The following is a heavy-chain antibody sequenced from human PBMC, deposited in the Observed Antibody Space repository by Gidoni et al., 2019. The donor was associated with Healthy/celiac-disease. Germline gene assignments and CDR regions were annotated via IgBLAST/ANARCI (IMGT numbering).Heavy chain of an antibody. Sequence: QVQLVQSGAAWKKPGYSVQVSCKASGGTFSSYAISWVRQAPGQGLEWMGGIIPIFGTANYAPRFQGRVWITSDESTSTAYMELSGLISEDTAVYDCASMGSMATIPGVDWGQGTLVTVSS. CDR2: IIPIFGTA. CDR1: GGTFSSYA. J-gene: IGHJ4*02. D-gene: IGHD5-12*01. CDR3: ASMGSMATIPGVD. V-gene: IGHV1-69*01.